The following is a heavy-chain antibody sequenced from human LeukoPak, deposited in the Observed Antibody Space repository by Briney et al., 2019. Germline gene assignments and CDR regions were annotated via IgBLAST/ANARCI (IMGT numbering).Heavy chain of an antibody. D-gene: IGHD2-8*02. CDR2: ISAYNGNT. CDR3: ARGGPSGSGADDLLAFDI. J-gene: IGHJ3*02. CDR1: GYNFVTFG. V-gene: IGHV1-18*01. Sequence: ASVKVSCKASGYNFVTFGLNWVRRAPGQGLEWVGWISAYNGNTNYEQKLQDRLTMTTDTSKNIAYMELRTLKSDDTAVYYCARGGPSGSGADDLLAFDIWGQGTMVTVSS.